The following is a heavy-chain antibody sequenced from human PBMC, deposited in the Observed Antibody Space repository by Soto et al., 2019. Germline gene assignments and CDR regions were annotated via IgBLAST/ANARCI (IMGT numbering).Heavy chain of an antibody. V-gene: IGHV3-23*01. J-gene: IGHJ4*02. Sequence: GGSLRLSCAASGFTFSSYAMSWVRQAPGKGLEWVSAISGSGGSTYYADSVKGRFTISRDNSKNTLYLQMNSLRAEDTAVYYCAKDANWGSSKGRDLDYWGQGTLVTVSS. CDR1: GFTFSSYA. CDR3: AKDANWGSSKGRDLDY. CDR2: ISGSGGST. D-gene: IGHD7-27*01.